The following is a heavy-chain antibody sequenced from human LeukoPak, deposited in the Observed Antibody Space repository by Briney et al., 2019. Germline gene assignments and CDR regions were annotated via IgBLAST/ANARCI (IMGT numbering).Heavy chain of an antibody. Sequence: SETPSLTCTVSGGSISSYYWSWIRQPPGKGLEWIGYIYYSGSTNYNPSLKSRVTISVDTSKNQFSLNLSSVTAADTAIYYCAAFRDGYNWHLDYWGQGTLVTVSS. V-gene: IGHV4-59*01. CDR1: GGSISSYY. CDR3: AAFRDGYNWHLDY. CDR2: IYYSGST. J-gene: IGHJ4*02. D-gene: IGHD5-24*01.